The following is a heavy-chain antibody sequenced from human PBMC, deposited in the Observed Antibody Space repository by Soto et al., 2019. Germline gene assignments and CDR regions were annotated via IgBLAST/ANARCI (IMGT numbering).Heavy chain of an antibody. CDR3: ARDQGGEFLKGSGMGV. CDR2: IYYSGET. J-gene: IGHJ6*02. V-gene: IGHV4-59*01. Sequence: QVQLQESGPGLVKPSETLSLTCTVSGDSISRYYWSWIRLSPGKGLEWIGYIYYSGETNYNPSVKRRVTISVGRSKKQFSLKLSSATAADTAVYYCARDQGGEFLKGSGMGVWGQGTTVTVSS. D-gene: IGHD3-10*01. CDR1: GDSISRYY.